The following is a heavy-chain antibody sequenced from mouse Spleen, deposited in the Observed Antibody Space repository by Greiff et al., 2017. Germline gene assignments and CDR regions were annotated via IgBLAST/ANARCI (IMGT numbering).Heavy chain of an antibody. CDR2: IDPSDSYT. Sequence: QVQLQQPGAELVMPGASVKLSCKASGYTFTSYWMHWVKQRPGQGLEWIGEIDPSDSYTNYNQKFKGKATLTVDKSSSTAYMQLSSLTSEDSAVYYCARGTARATWAWFAYWGQGTLVTVSA. J-gene: IGHJ3*01. V-gene: IGHV1-69*01. CDR1: GYTFTSYW. D-gene: IGHD3-2*01. CDR3: ARGTARATWAWFAY.